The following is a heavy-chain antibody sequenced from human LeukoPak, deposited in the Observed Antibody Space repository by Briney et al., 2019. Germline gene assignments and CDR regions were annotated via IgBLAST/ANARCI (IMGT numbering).Heavy chain of an antibody. V-gene: IGHV3-48*03. Sequence: PGGSLRLSCAASGFTFSSSEMNWVRQAPGKGLEWVSYISSSGSTIYYADSVKGRFTISRDNAKNSLYLQMNSLRAEDTAVYYCASPGAPTGFDYWGQGTLVTVSS. CDR3: ASPGAPTGFDY. D-gene: IGHD1-14*01. CDR1: GFTFSSSE. CDR2: ISSSGSTI. J-gene: IGHJ4*02.